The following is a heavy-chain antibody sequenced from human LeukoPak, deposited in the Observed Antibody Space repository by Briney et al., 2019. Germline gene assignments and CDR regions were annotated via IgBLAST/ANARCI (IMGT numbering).Heavy chain of an antibody. J-gene: IGHJ4*02. CDR1: GGSISSYY. CDR2: IYYSEGT. Sequence: SETLSLTCTVSGGSISSYYWSWIRQPPGKGLEWIGYIYYSEGTKYNPSLKSRVTMSLDTSKNQISLKLTSVTAADTAVYYCSRAYSSGRGDIWGQGTLVTVSS. CDR3: SRAYSSGRGDI. V-gene: IGHV4-59*01. D-gene: IGHD6-19*01.